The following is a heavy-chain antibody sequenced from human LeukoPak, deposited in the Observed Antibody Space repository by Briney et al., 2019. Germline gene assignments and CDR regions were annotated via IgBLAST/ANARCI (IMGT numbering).Heavy chain of an antibody. CDR2: INSDESIT. V-gene: IGHV3-74*01. J-gene: IGHJ4*02. Sequence: PGGSLRLSCAASGFTFRSYWMHWVRQAPGKGPVWVSRINSDESITSYADSVQGRFTISRDNAKDTLYLQMDSLRAEDTAVYYCARENFRAAYYFDYWGQGTLVTVSS. D-gene: IGHD6-25*01. CDR3: ARENFRAAYYFDY. CDR1: GFTFRSYW.